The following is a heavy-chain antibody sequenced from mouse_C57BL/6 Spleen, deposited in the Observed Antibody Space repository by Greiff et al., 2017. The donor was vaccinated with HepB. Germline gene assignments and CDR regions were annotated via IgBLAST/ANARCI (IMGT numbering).Heavy chain of an antibody. CDR1: GYAFSSSW. J-gene: IGHJ3*01. CDR3: ASTGEGWFAY. Sequence: QVQLQQSGPELVKPGASVKISCKASGYAFSSSWMNWVKQRPGKGLEWIGRIYPGDGDTNYNGKFKGKATLTADKSSSTAYMQLSSLTSEDSAVYFCASTGEGWFAYWGQGTLVTVSA. CDR2: IYPGDGDT. V-gene: IGHV1-82*01.